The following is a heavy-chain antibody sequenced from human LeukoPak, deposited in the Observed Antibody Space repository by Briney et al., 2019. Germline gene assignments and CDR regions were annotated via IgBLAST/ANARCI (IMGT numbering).Heavy chain of an antibody. J-gene: IGHJ4*02. CDR2: ISGSGGST. CDR1: GFTFSSYA. Sequence: GGSLRLSRAASGFTFSSYAMSWVRQAPGKGLEWVSAISGSGGSTYYADSVKGRFTISRDNSKNTLYLQMNSLRAEDTAVYYCAKDARDYYDSSGYYQIGYFDYWGQGTLVTVSS. CDR3: AKDARDYYDSSGYYQIGYFDY. V-gene: IGHV3-23*01. D-gene: IGHD3-22*01.